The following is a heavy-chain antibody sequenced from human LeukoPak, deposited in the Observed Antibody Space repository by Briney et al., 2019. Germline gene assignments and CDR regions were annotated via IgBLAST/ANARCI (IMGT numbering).Heavy chain of an antibody. D-gene: IGHD3-10*01. J-gene: IGHJ5*02. CDR1: GFTFSSYA. CDR2: ISISGNGGST. Sequence: PGGSLRLSCAASGFTFSSYAMSWVRQAPGKGLEWVSAISISGNGGSTYYADSVKGRFTISRDNSKNTLYLQMNSLRAEDTAVYYCAKRLGVRGPYNWFDPWGQGTLVTVSS. V-gene: IGHV3-23*01. CDR3: AKRLGVRGPYNWFDP.